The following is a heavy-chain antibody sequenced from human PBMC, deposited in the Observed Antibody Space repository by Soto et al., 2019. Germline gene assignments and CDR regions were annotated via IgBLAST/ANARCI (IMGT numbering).Heavy chain of an antibody. V-gene: IGHV3-23*01. Sequence: TGGSLRLSCAASGFTFSNYAMSWVRQAPGKGLEWVSSISGSGGSTYHADSVKGRFTISRDNSKNTLSLQMSSLRGEDTAVYYCATGYSIGWYYFDYWGQGTLVTVSS. CDR3: ATGYSIGWYYFDY. CDR2: ISGSGGST. CDR1: GFTFSNYA. J-gene: IGHJ4*02. D-gene: IGHD6-19*01.